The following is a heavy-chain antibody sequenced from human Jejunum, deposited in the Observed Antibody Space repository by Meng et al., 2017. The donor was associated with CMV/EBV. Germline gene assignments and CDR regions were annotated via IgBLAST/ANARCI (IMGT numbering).Heavy chain of an antibody. CDR3: ARSVSRYNWFDP. CDR1: GVIFNDSS. Sequence: ASGVIFNDSSIHWVRHVPGKGLMWVSRINGEGTSITYADSVKGRFTISRDNARNTVYLQMNSLRADDTAVYYCARSVSRYNWFDPWGQGTRVTVSS. D-gene: IGHD1-14*01. CDR2: INGEGTSI. V-gene: IGHV3-74*01. J-gene: IGHJ5*02.